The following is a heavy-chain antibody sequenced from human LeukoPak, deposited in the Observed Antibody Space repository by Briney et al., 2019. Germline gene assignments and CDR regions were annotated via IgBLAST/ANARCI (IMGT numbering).Heavy chain of an antibody. Sequence: SETLSLTCAVYGGSFSGYYWSWIRQPPGKGLEWIGYIYYSGSTNYNPSLKSRVTISVDTSKNQFSLKLSSVTAADTAVYYCARVIAVAGTHSFDYWGQGTLVTVSS. J-gene: IGHJ4*02. CDR2: IYYSGST. CDR3: ARVIAVAGTHSFDY. V-gene: IGHV4-59*01. D-gene: IGHD6-19*01. CDR1: GGSFSGYY.